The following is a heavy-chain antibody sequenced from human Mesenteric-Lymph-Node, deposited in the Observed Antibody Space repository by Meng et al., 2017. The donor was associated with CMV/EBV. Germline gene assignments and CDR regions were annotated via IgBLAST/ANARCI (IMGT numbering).Heavy chain of an antibody. V-gene: IGHV3-23*01. D-gene: IGHD7-27*01. CDR1: GLTFDENA. CDR2: ISGSGDGT. CDR3: AKDALTGDPYYFDY. Sequence: SGLTFDENAMSWVRQVPGKGLEWVSGISGSGDGTFYADSVKGRFSISRDNSKNTVYLQMNSLGAEDTAVYYCAKDALTGDPYYFDYWGQGTLVTVSS. J-gene: IGHJ4*02.